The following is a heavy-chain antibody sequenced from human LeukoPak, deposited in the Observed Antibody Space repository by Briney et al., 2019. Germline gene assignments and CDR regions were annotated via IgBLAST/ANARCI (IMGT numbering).Heavy chain of an antibody. CDR1: GGSISSYY. D-gene: IGHD5-24*01. J-gene: IGHJ4*02. CDR3: ARGARAGYNLEPFDY. V-gene: IGHV4-59*08. Sequence: SETLSLTCTVSGGSISSYYWSWIRQPPGKGLEWIGYIYYSGSTKYNPSLKSRVTISVDTSKNQFSLKLSSVTAADTAVYYCARGARAGYNLEPFDYWGQGTLVTVSS. CDR2: IYYSGST.